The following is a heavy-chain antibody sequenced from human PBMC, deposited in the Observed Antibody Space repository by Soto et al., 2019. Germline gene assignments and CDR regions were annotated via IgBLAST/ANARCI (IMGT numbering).Heavy chain of an antibody. J-gene: IGHJ5*02. CDR2: INHSGST. CDR3: AIAGTTAWFDP. V-gene: IGHV4-34*01. Sequence: QVQLQQWGAGLLKPSETLSLTCAVYGGSFSGYYWSWIRQPPGKGLEWIGEINHSGSTNYHPSLKSRVTKSVDTSKNQFALKLSSVTAADTAVYYCAIAGTTAWFDPWGQGTLVTVSS. D-gene: IGHD4-17*01. CDR1: GGSFSGYY.